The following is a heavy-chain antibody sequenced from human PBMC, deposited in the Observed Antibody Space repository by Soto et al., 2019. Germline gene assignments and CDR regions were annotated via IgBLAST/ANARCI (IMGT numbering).Heavy chain of an antibody. CDR1: GFTFSSYA. J-gene: IGHJ4*02. CDR3: AKGPGPFGVVIPDFDY. D-gene: IGHD3-3*01. V-gene: IGHV3-23*01. CDR2: ISGSGGST. Sequence: EVQLLESGGGLVQPGGSLRLSCAASGFTFSSYAMRWVRQAPGKGLEWVSAISGSGGSTFYADSVKGRFTISRDNSKNTLYLQMNSLRAEDTAVYYCAKGPGPFGVVIPDFDYWGQGTLVTVSS.